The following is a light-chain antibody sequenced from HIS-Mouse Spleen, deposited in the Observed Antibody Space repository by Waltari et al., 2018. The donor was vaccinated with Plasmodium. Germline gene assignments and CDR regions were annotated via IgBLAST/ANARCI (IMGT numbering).Light chain of an antibody. CDR2: TDS. J-gene: IGLJ2*01. V-gene: IGLV3-25*03. CDR1: VLAQKS. CDR3: QSADSSGTYQV. Sequence: SYELTQPSSVSVSPEPTARLTSSGHVLAQKSARWFQQNPGQAPGLVIYTDSERPSGIPERFSGSSSGTTVTLTISGVQAEDEADYYCQSADSSGTYQVFGGGTKLTVL.